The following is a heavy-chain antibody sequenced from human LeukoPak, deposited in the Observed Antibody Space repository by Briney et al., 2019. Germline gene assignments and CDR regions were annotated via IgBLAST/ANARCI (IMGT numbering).Heavy chain of an antibody. Sequence: GASVKVSCKASGGTFSSYAISWVRQAPGQGLEWMGRIIPIFGTANYAQKFQGRVTITTDESTSTAYMELSSLRSEDTAVYYCARDSLSYSSSWYDLGYCGQGTLVTVSS. D-gene: IGHD6-13*01. J-gene: IGHJ4*02. CDR1: GGTFSSYA. V-gene: IGHV1-69*05. CDR2: IIPIFGTA. CDR3: ARDSLSYSSSWYDLGY.